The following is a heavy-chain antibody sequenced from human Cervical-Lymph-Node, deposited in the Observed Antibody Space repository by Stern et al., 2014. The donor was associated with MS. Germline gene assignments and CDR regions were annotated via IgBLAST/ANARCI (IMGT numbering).Heavy chain of an antibody. D-gene: IGHD5-12*01. Sequence: EDQLVESGGGLVQPGGSLRLSCAASGFTFSSYDMHWVRQATGKGLEWVSAIGTAGDTYYPGSVKGRFTISRENAKNSLYLQMNSLRAGDTAVYYCARGYSGYGNFDYWGQGTLVTVSS. CDR1: GFTFSSYD. J-gene: IGHJ4*02. V-gene: IGHV3-13*01. CDR2: IGTAGDT. CDR3: ARGYSGYGNFDY.